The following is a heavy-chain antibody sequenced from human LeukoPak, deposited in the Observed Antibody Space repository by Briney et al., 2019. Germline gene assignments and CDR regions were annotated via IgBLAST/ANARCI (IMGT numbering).Heavy chain of an antibody. Sequence: ASVKVSCKASGYTFTRYYMHWVRQAPGQGLEWMGWINPNSGGTNYAQKFQGRVTMTRDTSISTAYMELSRLRSDDTAVYYCATMLWFGELYGMDVWGQGTTVTVSS. D-gene: IGHD3-10*01. CDR1: GYTFTRYY. V-gene: IGHV1-2*02. J-gene: IGHJ6*02. CDR3: ATMLWFGELYGMDV. CDR2: INPNSGGT.